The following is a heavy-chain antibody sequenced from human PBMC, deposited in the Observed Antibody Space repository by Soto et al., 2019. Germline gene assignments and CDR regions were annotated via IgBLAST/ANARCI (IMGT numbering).Heavy chain of an antibody. CDR2: INTGNGDT. D-gene: IGHD5-12*01. CDR3: ARAISGYVT. Sequence: QVQLVQSGAEMKKPGASVKVSCKTSGINYNTYAIHWVRQAPGQGLEWMGWINTGNGDTRYSQNFQGRVTLTRDTAASTGYMDLDSRKSEDTGLYVGARAISGYVTWGQGTLVTVSS. J-gene: IGHJ4*02. CDR1: GINYNTYA. V-gene: IGHV1-3*04.